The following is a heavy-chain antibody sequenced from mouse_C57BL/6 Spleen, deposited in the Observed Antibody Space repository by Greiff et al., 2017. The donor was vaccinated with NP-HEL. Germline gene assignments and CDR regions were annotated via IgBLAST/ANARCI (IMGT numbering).Heavy chain of an antibody. Sequence: QVQLQQPGTELVKPGASVKLSCKASGYTFPSYWMHWVKQRPGQGLEWIGNINPSNGGTNYNEKFKSKATLTVDKSSSTAYMQLSSLTSEDSAVYYCARYSSGYSAWFAYWGQGTLVTVSA. CDR2: INPSNGGT. V-gene: IGHV1-53*01. J-gene: IGHJ3*01. CDR1: GYTFPSYW. D-gene: IGHD3-2*02. CDR3: ARYSSGYSAWFAY.